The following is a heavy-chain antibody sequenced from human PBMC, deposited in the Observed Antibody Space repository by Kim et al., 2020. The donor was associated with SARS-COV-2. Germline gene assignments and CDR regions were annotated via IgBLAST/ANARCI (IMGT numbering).Heavy chain of an antibody. J-gene: IGHJ4*02. Sequence: SETLSLTCTVSGGSISSYYWSWIRQPPGKGLEWIGYIYYSGSTNYNPSLKSRVTISVDTSKNQFSLKLSSVTAADTAVYYCARARLGMYHEVYYFDYWGQGTLVTVSS. CDR1: GGSISSYY. CDR2: IYYSGST. V-gene: IGHV4-59*13. D-gene: IGHD2-2*01. CDR3: ARARLGMYHEVYYFDY.